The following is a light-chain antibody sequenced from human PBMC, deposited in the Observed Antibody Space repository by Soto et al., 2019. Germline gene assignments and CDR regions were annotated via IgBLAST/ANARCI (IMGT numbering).Light chain of an antibody. J-gene: IGKJ2*01. V-gene: IGKV3-20*01. CDR1: QSVSSSH. Sequence: DIVLTQSPGTLSLSPGEGATLSCRASQSVSSSHLAWYQQKPGQAPRLVIYGASSRATGIPDRFSGSGSGTDFTLTISRLEPEGFAVYYCQQYGGSPLYTFGQGTTLEIK. CDR3: QQYGGSPLYT. CDR2: GAS.